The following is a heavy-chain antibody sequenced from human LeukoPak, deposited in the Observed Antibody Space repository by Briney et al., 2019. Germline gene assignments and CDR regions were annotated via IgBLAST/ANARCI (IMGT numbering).Heavy chain of an antibody. V-gene: IGHV4-59*01. CDR1: GGSFSIYY. CDR2: IYYSGST. CDR3: ARDSKGDDSSGRIPNYYYYMDV. D-gene: IGHD3-22*01. J-gene: IGHJ6*03. Sequence: SETLSLTCTVSGGSFSIYYWSWIRQPPGKGLEWIGYIYYSGSTNYNPSLKSRVTISVDTSKNQFSLKLSSVTAADTAVYYCARDSKGDDSSGRIPNYYYYMDVWGKGTTVTISS.